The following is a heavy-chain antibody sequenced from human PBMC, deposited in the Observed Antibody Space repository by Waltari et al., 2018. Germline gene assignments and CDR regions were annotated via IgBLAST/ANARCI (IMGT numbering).Heavy chain of an antibody. CDR1: GHSIRSEYF. D-gene: IGHD6-19*01. CDR3: AAVAWHYSVRIDY. V-gene: IGHV4-38-2*01. J-gene: IGHJ4*02. Sequence: QVQLQESGPGLVKPSETLSLTCAVFGHSIRSEYFWGWIRQPPGKGLEWIGTTHHDGTTFYSPSLQNRITISRDTSNNQFSLRLRSMTAADTAVYYCAAVAWHYSVRIDYWGQGTLVTVSS. CDR2: THHDGTT.